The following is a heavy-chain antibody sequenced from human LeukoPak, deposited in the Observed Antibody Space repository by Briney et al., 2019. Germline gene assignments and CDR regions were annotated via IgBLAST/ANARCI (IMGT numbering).Heavy chain of an antibody. CDR1: GFTFSSYE. CDR2: ISSSGSTI. D-gene: IGHD3-10*02. CDR3: AELGITIIGGV. J-gene: IGHJ6*04. V-gene: IGHV3-48*03. Sequence: GGSLRLSCAASGFTFSSYEMIWVRQAPGKGLEWVSYISSSGSTIYYADSVKGRFTISRDNAKNSLYLQVNSLRAEDTAVYYCAELGITIIGGVWGKGTTVTISS.